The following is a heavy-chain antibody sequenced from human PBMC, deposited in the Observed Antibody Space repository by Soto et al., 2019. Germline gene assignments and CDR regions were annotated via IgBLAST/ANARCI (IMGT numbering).Heavy chain of an antibody. V-gene: IGHV4-59*12. CDR2: VHYSGTT. CDR1: GGSISTYY. Sequence: SETLSLTCTVSGGSISTYYWTWIRQPPGKGLEWIGYVHYSGTTNYNPSLKSRVTMSVDTSKNQFSLRAEDTAVYYCARETETSTYFQHWGQGTLVTVSS. J-gene: IGHJ1*01. CDR3: ARETETSTYFQH.